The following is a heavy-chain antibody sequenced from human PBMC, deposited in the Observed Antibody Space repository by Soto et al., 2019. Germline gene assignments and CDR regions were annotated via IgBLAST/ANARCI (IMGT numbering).Heavy chain of an antibody. V-gene: IGHV4-39*01. J-gene: IGHJ4*02. CDR3: ARHGSN. CDR2: IYYSGIT. CDR1: GVSISNSSYY. Sequence: SETLSLTCTVSGVSISNSSYYWGWIRRPPGKGLEWIGTIYYSGITYYNPSLKCRVTISVDTSKNQFSLKLTSVTAADTAVYYCARHGSNWGQGTLVTVSS.